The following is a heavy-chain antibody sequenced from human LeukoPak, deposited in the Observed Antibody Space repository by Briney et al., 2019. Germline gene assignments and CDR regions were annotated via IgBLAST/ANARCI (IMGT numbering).Heavy chain of an antibody. CDR1: GFTFSSYG. Sequence: GGSLRLSCAASGFTFSSYGMHWVRQAPGKGLEWVAFIRYDGSNKYYADSVKGRFTISRDNSKNTLYLQKNSPRTEDTAVYYCAKDRWYYDSPDGLDFWGQGTTVTVSS. J-gene: IGHJ3*01. D-gene: IGHD3-22*01. V-gene: IGHV3-30*02. CDR2: IRYDGSNK. CDR3: AKDRWYYDSPDGLDF.